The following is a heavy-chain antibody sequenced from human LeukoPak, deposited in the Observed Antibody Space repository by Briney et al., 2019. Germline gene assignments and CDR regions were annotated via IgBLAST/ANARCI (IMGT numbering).Heavy chain of an antibody. V-gene: IGHV3-66*01. D-gene: IGHD3-16*01. Sequence: GGSLRLSCAASGFTVSSNYMSWVRQAPGKGLEWVSVIYSGGSTYYADSVKGRFTISRDNSKNTLYLQMNSLRAEDTAVYYCARETGGGLGYYYYGMDVWGQGTTVTVSS. J-gene: IGHJ6*02. CDR3: ARETGGGLGYYYYGMDV. CDR1: GFTVSSNY. CDR2: IYSGGST.